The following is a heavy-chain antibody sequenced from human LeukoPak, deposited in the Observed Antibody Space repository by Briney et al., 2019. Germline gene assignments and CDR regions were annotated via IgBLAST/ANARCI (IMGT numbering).Heavy chain of an antibody. J-gene: IGHJ4*02. D-gene: IGHD2-2*01. CDR2: IRYDGSNK. CDR3: AKDVKRYCSSTSCPPDY. V-gene: IGHV3-30*02. Sequence: GGSLRLSCAESGFTFSSYGMHWVRQAPGKGLEWVAFIRYDGSNKYYADSVKGRFTISRDNSKNTLYLQMNSLRAEDTAVYYCAKDVKRYCSSTSCPPDYWGQGTLVTVSS. CDR1: GFTFSSYG.